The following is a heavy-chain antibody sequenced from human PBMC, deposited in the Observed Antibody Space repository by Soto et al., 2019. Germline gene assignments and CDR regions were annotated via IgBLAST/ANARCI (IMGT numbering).Heavy chain of an antibody. V-gene: IGHV3-33*01. CDR1: RFTFSNYG. CDR2: IWYDGSNK. Sequence: PEGSLKLYCAASRFTFSNYGMHWVRQAPGKGLEWVAVIWYDGSNKYYADSVKGRFTISRDNSKNTLYLQMNSLRAEDTAVYYCARDDIPGRAVAIYGMDVWGQGTTVTVSS. J-gene: IGHJ6*02. CDR3: ARDDIPGRAVAIYGMDV. D-gene: IGHD6-19*01.